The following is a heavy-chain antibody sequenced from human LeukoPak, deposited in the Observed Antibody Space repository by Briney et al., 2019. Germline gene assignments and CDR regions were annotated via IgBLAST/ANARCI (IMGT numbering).Heavy chain of an antibody. D-gene: IGHD1-7*01. Sequence: KPSETLSLTCAVYGGSFSGYYWSWIRQPPGKGLEWIGEINHSGSTNYNPSLKSRVTISVDTSKNQFSLKLSSVTAADTAVYYCARRSGTTAFDYWGQGTLVTVSS. CDR1: GGSFSGYY. CDR3: ARRSGTTAFDY. V-gene: IGHV4-34*01. CDR2: INHSGST. J-gene: IGHJ4*02.